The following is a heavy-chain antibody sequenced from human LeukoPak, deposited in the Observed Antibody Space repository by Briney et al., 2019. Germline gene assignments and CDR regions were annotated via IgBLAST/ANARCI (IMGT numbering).Heavy chain of an antibody. CDR1: GFTFSDYY. V-gene: IGHV3-11*01. Sequence: PGGSLRLSCEASGFTFSDYYMTWIRQAPGKGLEWVSCIGGSGPTLYYADSVQGRFTISRDNAKNSLHLQMNNLRAEDTAVYYCARDRSGYYHGLDYWGQGTLVTVSS. D-gene: IGHD3-22*01. CDR2: IGGSGPTL. J-gene: IGHJ4*02. CDR3: ARDRSGYYHGLDY.